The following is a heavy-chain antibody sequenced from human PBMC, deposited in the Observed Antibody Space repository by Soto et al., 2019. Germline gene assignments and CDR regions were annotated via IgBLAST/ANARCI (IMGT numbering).Heavy chain of an antibody. Sequence: SETLSLTCTVSGGSISSYYWSWIRQPDGKGLEWIGRIYTSGSTNYNPSRRSRVTISVDTSNIQFSLKLMSVTAADTDVYYCARVHVMVVAGSSFDYWGHGTLVTVSS. CDR1: GGSISSYY. CDR2: IYTSGST. D-gene: IGHD6-19*01. CDR3: ARVHVMVVAGSSFDY. V-gene: IGHV4-4*07. J-gene: IGHJ4*01.